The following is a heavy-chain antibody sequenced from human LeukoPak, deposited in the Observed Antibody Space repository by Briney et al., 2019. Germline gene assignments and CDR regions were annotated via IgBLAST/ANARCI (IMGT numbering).Heavy chain of an antibody. D-gene: IGHD3-22*01. V-gene: IGHV4-39*01. CDR2: IRYTHIGST. Sequence: PSETLSLTCTVSGGSISSSSYYWGWVRQPPGKGLEWIGSIRYTHIGSTYYNPSLKSRVTMSGDTSKNQFSLKVTSVTAADTAVYYCARRPTTMNAFDIWGQGTMVAVSS. J-gene: IGHJ3*02. CDR3: ARRPTTMNAFDI. CDR1: GGSISSSSYY.